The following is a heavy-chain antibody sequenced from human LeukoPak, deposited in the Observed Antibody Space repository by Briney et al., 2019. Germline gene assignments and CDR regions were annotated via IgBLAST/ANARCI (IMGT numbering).Heavy chain of an antibody. CDR2: IYPGDSDA. V-gene: IGHV5-51*01. CDR1: GYSFTSYW. D-gene: IGHD2-2*01. Sequence: NLGESLKISCKGSGYSFTSYWIGWVRQMPGKGLEWMGIIYPGDSDARYSPSFQGQVTISVDKSISTAYLHWSSLKASDTAMYFCARRASARGPPPNDFIYDTWGQGTLVTVSS. CDR3: ARRASARGPPPNDFIYDT. J-gene: IGHJ5*02.